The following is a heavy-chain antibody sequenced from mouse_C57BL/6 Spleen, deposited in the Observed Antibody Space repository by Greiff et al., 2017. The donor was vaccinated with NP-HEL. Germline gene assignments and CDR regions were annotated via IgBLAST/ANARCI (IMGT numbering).Heavy chain of an antibody. D-gene: IGHD3-2*02. V-gene: IGHV1-80*01. J-gene: IGHJ2*01. CDR1: GYAFSSYW. CDR2: IYPGDGDT. Sequence: VQLQQSGAELVKPGASVKISCKASGYAFSSYWMNWVRQRPGKGLEWIGQIYPGDGDTNYNGKFKGKATLTADKSSSTAYMQLSSLTSEDSAVYFCARDSSGYVLYFDYWGQGTTLTVSS. CDR3: ARDSSGYVLYFDY.